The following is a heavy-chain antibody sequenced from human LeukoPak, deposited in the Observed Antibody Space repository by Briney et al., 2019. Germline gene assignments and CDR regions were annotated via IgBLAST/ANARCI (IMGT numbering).Heavy chain of an antibody. CDR3: ARDLLTVPDI. CDR2: IYHSGST. D-gene: IGHD1-1*01. V-gene: IGHV4-38-2*02. Sequence: SETLSLTCTVSGYSISSGYYWGWIRQPPGKGLEWIGSIYHSGSTYYNPSLKSRVTISVDTSKNQFSLKLSSVTAADTAVYYCARDLLTVPDIWGQGTMVTVSS. J-gene: IGHJ3*02. CDR1: GYSISSGYY.